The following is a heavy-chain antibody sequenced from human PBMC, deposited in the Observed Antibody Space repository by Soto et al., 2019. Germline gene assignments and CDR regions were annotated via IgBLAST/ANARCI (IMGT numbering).Heavy chain of an antibody. CDR2: IIAIFGTA. D-gene: IGHD2-8*01. CDR1: GGTFSNFA. J-gene: IGHJ4*02. CDR3: ARGYCSNGVCLPAFDY. Sequence: SVKVSCKASGGTFSNFAISWVRQAPGQGLEWMGGIIAIFGTANYAQKFQGRVTITADESTSTAYMELSRLRSEDTAVYYCARGYCSNGVCLPAFDYWVQGTLVTVSS. V-gene: IGHV1-69*13.